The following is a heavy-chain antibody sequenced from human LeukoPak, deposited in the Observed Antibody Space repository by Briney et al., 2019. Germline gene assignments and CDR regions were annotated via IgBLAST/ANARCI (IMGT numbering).Heavy chain of an antibody. D-gene: IGHD1-26*01. J-gene: IGHJ4*02. CDR1: GFTFSSYW. CDR3: ARDFDVGAVDY. CDR2: IKQDGSEK. V-gene: IGHV3-7*01. Sequence: GGSLRLSCAASGFTFSSYWMSRVRQAPGKGLEWVANIKQDGSEKYYVDSVKGRFTISRDNAKNSLYLQMNSLRAEDTAVYYCARDFDVGAVDYWSQGTLVTVSS.